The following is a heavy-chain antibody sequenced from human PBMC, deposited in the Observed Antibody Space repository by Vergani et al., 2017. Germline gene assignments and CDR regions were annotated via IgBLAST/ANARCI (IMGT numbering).Heavy chain of an antibody. V-gene: IGHV3-23*01. J-gene: IGHJ6*03. Sequence: EVQLLESGGGLVQPGGSLRLSCAASGFTFSSYAMSWVRQAPGKGLEWVSAISGSGGSTYYTDSVKGGFTISRDNSKNTLYLQMNRLRPEDTAVYYRAKDGAVAGTFDYYYYYYMDVWGGGTTVTVYS. CDR2: ISGSGGST. CDR3: AKDGAVAGTFDYYYYYYMDV. CDR1: GFTFSSYA. D-gene: IGHD6-19*01.